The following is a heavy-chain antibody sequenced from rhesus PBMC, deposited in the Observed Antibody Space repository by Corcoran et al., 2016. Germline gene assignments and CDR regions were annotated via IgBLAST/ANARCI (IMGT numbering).Heavy chain of an antibody. V-gene: IGHV2-95*01. D-gene: IGHD5-24*01. Sequence: QVTLKESGPALVKPTQTLTRTCSFSGVSISTTGTGVGWIRQPPGEALEWLSSMYWNNSKYYSTSLKSRLTIPKDTSKTQVILTMTSMDPVDTATYYCAREKWVQFDFDYWGQGVLVTVSS. J-gene: IGHJ4*01. CDR2: MYWNNSK. CDR1: GVSISTTGTG. CDR3: AREKWVQFDFDY.